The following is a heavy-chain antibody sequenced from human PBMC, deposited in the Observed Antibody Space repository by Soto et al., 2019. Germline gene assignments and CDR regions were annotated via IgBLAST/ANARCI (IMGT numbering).Heavy chain of an antibody. CDR3: ARHYGNYYYDYYGMDV. D-gene: IGHD4-17*01. J-gene: IGHJ6*02. CDR1: GYSFTSYW. V-gene: IGHV5-51*01. Sequence: PGESLKISCKGSGYSFTSYWIGWVRQMPGKGLEWMGIIYPGDSDTRYSPSFQGQVTISADKSISTAYLQWSSLKASDSGMYYCARHYGNYYYDYYGMDVWGQETTVTVSS. CDR2: IYPGDSDT.